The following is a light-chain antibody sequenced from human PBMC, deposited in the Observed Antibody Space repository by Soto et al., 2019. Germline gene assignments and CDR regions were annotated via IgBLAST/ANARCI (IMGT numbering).Light chain of an antibody. V-gene: IGKV1-12*01. J-gene: IGKJ1*01. Sequence: DIQMTQSPSSVSASVGDRVTITCRASQDISSWLAWYQVRPGKAPNLLISAASDLQTGVPSRFSGSGSGTVFTLTISSLQPEDVATYLCQQANSFPRTFGQGTKVEVK. CDR3: QQANSFPRT. CDR2: AAS. CDR1: QDISSW.